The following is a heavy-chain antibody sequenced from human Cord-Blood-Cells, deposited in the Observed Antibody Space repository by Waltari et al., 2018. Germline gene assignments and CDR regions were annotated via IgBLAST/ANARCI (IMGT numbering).Heavy chain of an antibody. CDR1: GSTFSSYG. D-gene: IGHD3-10*01. CDR3: ARVGTMVRGAPDY. Sequence: EVQLVESGGGLVQPGGSLRLSCAASGSTFSSYGMGWARQAPGKGLEWVANIKQDGSEKYYVDSVKGRFTISRDNAKNSLYLQMNSLRAEDTAVYYCARVGTMVRGAPDYWGQGTVVTVSS. V-gene: IGHV3-7*01. J-gene: IGHJ4*02. CDR2: IKQDGSEK.